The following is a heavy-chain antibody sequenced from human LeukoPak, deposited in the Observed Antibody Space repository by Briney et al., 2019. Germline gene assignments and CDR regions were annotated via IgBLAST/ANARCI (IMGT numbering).Heavy chain of an antibody. Sequence: GGSLRLSCAASGFTFSSYGMHWVRQAPGKGLEWVAFIRYDGSNKYYADSVKGRFTISRDNSKNTLYLQMNSLRAEDTAVYYCAKAQLLWFGDRTSSYNYWGQGTLVTVSS. CDR2: IRYDGSNK. J-gene: IGHJ4*02. D-gene: IGHD3-10*01. CDR3: AKAQLLWFGDRTSSYNY. CDR1: GFTFSSYG. V-gene: IGHV3-30*02.